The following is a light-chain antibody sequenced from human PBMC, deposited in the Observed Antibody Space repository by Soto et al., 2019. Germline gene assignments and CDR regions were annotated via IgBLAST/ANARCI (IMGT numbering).Light chain of an antibody. Sequence: DIVMTQSPLSLPVTPGEPASISCRSSQSLLHSNGYNYLDWYLQKPGQSPQLLIYLGSNRASGVPDRFSGSGLGTNFTLKFSRVEAEDVGVYYCMQALQTPITFGLGTRLEIK. CDR1: QSLLHSNGYNY. CDR2: LGS. CDR3: MQALQTPIT. V-gene: IGKV2-28*01. J-gene: IGKJ5*01.